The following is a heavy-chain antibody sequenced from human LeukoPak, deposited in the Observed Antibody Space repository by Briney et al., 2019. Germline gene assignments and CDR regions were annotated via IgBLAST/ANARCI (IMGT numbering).Heavy chain of an antibody. CDR2: TVGSGPDT. J-gene: IGHJ4*02. D-gene: IGHD2-8*02. CDR3: TKAPLRSCTGAFCYPFDY. V-gene: IGHV3-23*01. CDR1: GFTFTNYA. Sequence: GGSLRLSCAASGFTFTNYAMSWVRQTPGKGLEWVSATVGSGPDTYHADSVKGRFTVSRDNSRDTLYLQMNSLRVEDTAVYYCTKAPLRSCTGAFCYPFDYWGQGTLVTVSS.